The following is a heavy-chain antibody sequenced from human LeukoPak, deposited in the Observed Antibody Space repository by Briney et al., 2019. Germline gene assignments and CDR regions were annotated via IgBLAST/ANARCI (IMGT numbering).Heavy chain of an antibody. Sequence: GGSLRLSCAASGFIFSTYDMHWVRQTPGKGLEWVAFVRYDGTYKYYADPVTGRFTISRDNSKNTLYLQMNSLRAEDTAVYYCARGGSYLSAFDIWGQGTMVTVSS. J-gene: IGHJ3*02. CDR2: VRYDGTYK. CDR1: GFIFSTYD. D-gene: IGHD1-26*01. CDR3: ARGGSYLSAFDI. V-gene: IGHV3-30*02.